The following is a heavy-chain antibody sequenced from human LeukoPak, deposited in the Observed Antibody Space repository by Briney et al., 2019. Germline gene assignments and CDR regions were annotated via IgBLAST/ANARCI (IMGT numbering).Heavy chain of an antibody. J-gene: IGHJ6*03. Sequence: SETLPLTCTVSGGSISSSSYYWGWIRQPPGKGLEWIGSIYYSGSTYYNPSLKSRVTISVDTSKNQFSLKLSSVTAADTAVYYCARRTAATPHYYYYMDVWGKGTTVTVSS. CDR3: ARRTAATPHYYYYMDV. CDR2: IYYSGST. V-gene: IGHV4-39*07. D-gene: IGHD6-25*01. CDR1: GGSISSSSYY.